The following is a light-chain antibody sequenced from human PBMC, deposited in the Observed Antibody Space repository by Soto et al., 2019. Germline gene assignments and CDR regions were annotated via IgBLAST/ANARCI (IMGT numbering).Light chain of an antibody. CDR3: QTWGTGIPVV. J-gene: IGLJ2*01. CDR1: SGHSSYA. CDR2: LDSDGSH. Sequence: LVLTQSPSASASLGASVKLTCTLSSGHSSYAIAWHQQQPEKGPRYLMKLDSDGSHTKVDAIPDRFSGSSSAAERYRTISSLQSEDADYYYCQTWGTGIPVVFGGGTKLTVL. V-gene: IGLV4-69*01.